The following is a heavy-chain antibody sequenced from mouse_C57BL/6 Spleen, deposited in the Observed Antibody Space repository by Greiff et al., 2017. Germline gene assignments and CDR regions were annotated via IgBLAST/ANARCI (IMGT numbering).Heavy chain of an antibody. Sequence: ESGPGLVKPSQSLSLTCSVTGYSITSGYYWNWIRQFPGNKLEWMGYISYDGSNNYNPYLKNRISITRDTSKNQFFLKLNSVTTEDTATYYCASFDYAYYYARYYWGQGTSVTVSS. CDR1: GYSITSGYY. CDR3: ASFDYAYYYARYY. D-gene: IGHD2-4*01. CDR2: ISYDGSN. J-gene: IGHJ4*01. V-gene: IGHV3-6*01.